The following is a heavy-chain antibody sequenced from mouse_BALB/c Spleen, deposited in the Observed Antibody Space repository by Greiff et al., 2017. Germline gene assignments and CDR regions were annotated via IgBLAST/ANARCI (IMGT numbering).Heavy chain of an antibody. CDR1: VFTFTDYY. CDR2: IRNKANGYTT. D-gene: IGHD3-3*01. V-gene: IGHV7-3*02. CDR3: AREGWLHYAMDY. Sequence: VESGGGLVQPGGSLRLSCATSVFTFTDYYMSWVRQPPGKALLWLGFIRNKANGYTTEYSASVKGRFTISRDNSQSILYIQMNTLRAEDSATYYCAREGWLHYAMDYWGQGTSVTVSS. J-gene: IGHJ4*01.